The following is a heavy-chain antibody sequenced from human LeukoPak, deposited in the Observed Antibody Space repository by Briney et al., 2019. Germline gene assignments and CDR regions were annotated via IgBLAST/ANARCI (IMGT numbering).Heavy chain of an antibody. CDR1: GGTFSSYA. D-gene: IGHD2-15*01. Sequence: SVKVSCKASGGTFSSYAISWVRQAPGQGLEWMGGIIPIFGTANYAQKFQGRVTITADESTSTAYMELSSLRSEDTAVYYCAREGDGGDLVVAAQYYFDYWGQGTLVTVSS. V-gene: IGHV1-69*13. J-gene: IGHJ4*02. CDR3: AREGDGGDLVVAAQYYFDY. CDR2: IIPIFGTA.